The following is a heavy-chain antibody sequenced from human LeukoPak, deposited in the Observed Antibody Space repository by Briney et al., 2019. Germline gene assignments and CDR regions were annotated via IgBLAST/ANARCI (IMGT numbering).Heavy chain of an antibody. CDR1: GFTFSSYW. CDR3: ARAWSSGWDLYFHH. V-gene: IGHV3-7*01. J-gene: IGHJ1*01. CDR2: IKQDGSEK. D-gene: IGHD6-19*01. Sequence: GGSLRLSCAASGFTFSSYWMSWVRQAPGKGLEWVPNIKQDGSEKYYVDSVKGRFTISRDNAKNSLYLQMNSPRAEDTAVYYCARAWSSGWDLYFHHWGQGTLVTVSS.